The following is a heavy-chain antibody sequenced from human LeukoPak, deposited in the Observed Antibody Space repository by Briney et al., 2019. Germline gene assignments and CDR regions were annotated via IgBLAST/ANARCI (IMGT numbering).Heavy chain of an antibody. J-gene: IGHJ4*02. Sequence: QSGGSLRLSCAASGFIVSGDFMSWVRQAPGKGLEWVSVIYSDGSTYYADSVKGRFTISRDNSKNTLDLQMTGLRAEDTAVYYCARERGRGRDSPWFDYWGQGTLVTVSS. D-gene: IGHD1-26*01. CDR1: GFIVSGDF. CDR2: IYSDGST. V-gene: IGHV3-53*01. CDR3: ARERGRGRDSPWFDY.